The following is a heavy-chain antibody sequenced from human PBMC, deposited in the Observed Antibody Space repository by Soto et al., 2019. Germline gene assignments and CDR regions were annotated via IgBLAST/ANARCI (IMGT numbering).Heavy chain of an antibody. J-gene: IGHJ2*01. CDR2: ITGSGGLT. Sequence: EVQVLESGGGLVQPGGSLRLSCAVSGVTFNKYAMSWVRQPPGKGPEWVSAITGSGGLTYYADSVKGRFTVSRDNSKNILFLQMNRLRDEDTATYYCAKGDYGGNSPYWYFDLWGRGTLVIVSS. D-gene: IGHD4-17*01. V-gene: IGHV3-23*01. CDR3: AKGDYGGNSPYWYFDL. CDR1: GVTFNKYA.